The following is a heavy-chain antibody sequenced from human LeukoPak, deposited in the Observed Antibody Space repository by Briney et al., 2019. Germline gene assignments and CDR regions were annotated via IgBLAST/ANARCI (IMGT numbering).Heavy chain of an antibody. CDR3: ASHLGGSSWFNWFDT. Sequence: SETLSLTCTVSGGSISSYYWSWIRQPPGKGLEWIGYIYYSGSTNYNPSLKSRVTISVDTSKNQFSLKLSSVTAADTAVYYCASHLGGSSWFNWFDTCGPGPLVSAS. V-gene: IGHV4-59*08. CDR1: GGSISSYY. J-gene: IGHJ5*02. CDR2: IYYSGST. D-gene: IGHD6-13*01.